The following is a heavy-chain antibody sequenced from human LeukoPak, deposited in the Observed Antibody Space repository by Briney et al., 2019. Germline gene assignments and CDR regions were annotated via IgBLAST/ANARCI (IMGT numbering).Heavy chain of an antibody. CDR2: ISFDGTTK. CDR3: AKLTTAAGENA. J-gene: IGHJ5*02. V-gene: IGHV3-30*18. D-gene: IGHD6-13*01. Sequence: PGRSLRLSCAASGFTFSSYDIHWVRQAPGKGLEWVALISFDGTTKYYADSVKGRFTISRDNSKNTLSLQMTSLRAEDTAVYFCAKLTTAAGENAWGRGTLVTVSS. CDR1: GFTFSSYD.